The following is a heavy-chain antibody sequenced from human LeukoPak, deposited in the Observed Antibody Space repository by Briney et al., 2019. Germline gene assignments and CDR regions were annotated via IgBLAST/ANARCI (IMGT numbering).Heavy chain of an antibody. J-gene: IGHJ6*03. Sequence: PGGSLRLSCAASGFTFSSYAMSWVRQAPGKGLEWVSSIGGSGDYINYAESVKGRFTISRDNSKNTLYLQMSSLRAEDTAVYYCAKGALLNGVGHMDVWGKGTTVTVSS. V-gene: IGHV3-23*01. CDR1: GFTFSSYA. CDR2: IGGSGDYI. D-gene: IGHD3-3*01. CDR3: AKGALLNGVGHMDV.